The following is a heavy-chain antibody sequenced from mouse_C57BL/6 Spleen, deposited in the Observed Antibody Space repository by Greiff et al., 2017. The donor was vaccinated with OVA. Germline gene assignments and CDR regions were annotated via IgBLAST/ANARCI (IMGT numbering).Heavy chain of an antibody. CDR3: ASRYYGSSDWYFDV. CDR1: GFSLTSYA. V-gene: IGHV2-9-1*01. J-gene: IGHJ1*03. CDR2: IWPGGGT. D-gene: IGHD1-1*01. Sequence: VKVVESGPGLVAPSQSLSITCTVSGFSLTSYAISWVRQPPGKGLEWLGVIWPGGGTNYNSALKSSLSLRKDNSKSQVFLKMNSLQTDDTARYYCASRYYGSSDWYFDVWGTGTTVTVSS.